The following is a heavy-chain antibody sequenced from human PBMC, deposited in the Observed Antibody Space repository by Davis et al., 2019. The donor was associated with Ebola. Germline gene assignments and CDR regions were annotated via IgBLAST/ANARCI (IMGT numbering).Heavy chain of an antibody. V-gene: IGHV3-20*01. CDR3: VRVNAATGYSRFDP. Sequence: GESLKISCAASGFTFDNYSMSWVRHVPGSGLERLSGINWNGVSTGYVDSVKGRFTISRDNAKNSLYLQMNSLRVEDTALYHCVRVNAATGYSRFDPRGQGTLVTVSS. CDR1: GFTFDNYS. J-gene: IGHJ5*02. CDR2: INWNGVST. D-gene: IGHD3-9*01.